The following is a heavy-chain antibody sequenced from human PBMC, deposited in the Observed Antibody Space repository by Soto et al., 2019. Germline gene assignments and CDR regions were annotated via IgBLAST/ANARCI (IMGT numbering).Heavy chain of an antibody. CDR1: GGSISSYY. CDR2: ISYSGST. CDR3: AGGWGAYDPFEY. D-gene: IGHD3-3*01. Sequence: SETLSLSCSVSGGSISSYYWSWIRQSPGKGLELIAYISYSGSTNYNPSLKSRVTISVDTSNNQFSLKRTSVTAADTAVYYCAGGWGAYDPFEYWGRGTLVTVSS. J-gene: IGHJ4*01. V-gene: IGHV4-59*13.